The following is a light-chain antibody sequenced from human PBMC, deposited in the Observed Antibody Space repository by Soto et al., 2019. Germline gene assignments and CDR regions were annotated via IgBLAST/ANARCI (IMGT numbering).Light chain of an antibody. V-gene: IGKV1-27*01. CDR3: QHYNSAPPLT. Sequence: DIQMTQSPSSLSASVGDRVTIACRASQGISNYLAWYQQKPGKVPKLLICTASTLQPGVPSRFSGSGSGTDFTLTISSLQPEDVATYYCQHYNSAPPLTFGGGTKVEI. CDR1: QGISNY. J-gene: IGKJ4*01. CDR2: TAS.